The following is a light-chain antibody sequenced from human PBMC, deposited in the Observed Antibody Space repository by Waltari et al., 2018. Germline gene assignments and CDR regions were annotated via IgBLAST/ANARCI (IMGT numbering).Light chain of an antibody. CDR2: QDT. V-gene: IGLV3-1*01. Sequence: SYELAQPPSVSVSPGQTATIACSGDKLGDKFVSWYQQKPGQSPVLVIHQDTKRPSGIPERFSGSNSGNPATLTISGTQALDEADYYCQAWDSTTVVFGGGTKLTAL. CDR3: QAWDSTTVV. J-gene: IGLJ2*01. CDR1: KLGDKF.